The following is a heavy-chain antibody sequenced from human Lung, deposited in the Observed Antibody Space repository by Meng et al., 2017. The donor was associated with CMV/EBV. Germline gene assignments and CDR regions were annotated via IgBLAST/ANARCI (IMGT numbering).Heavy chain of an antibody. CDR2: MDYRGST. CDR3: ARGELLWDY. Sequence: QLQLQESGSGLLKPSQTLSLTYAVSGGSISSGGFSWRWVRQPPGKGLEWIGYMDYRGSTFYNPSLKSRVTISVDTSKNQFSLKLSSVTAADTAVYFCARGELLWDYWGQGTLVTVSS. D-gene: IGHD2-2*01. V-gene: IGHV4-30-2*05. CDR1: GGSISSGGFS. J-gene: IGHJ4*02.